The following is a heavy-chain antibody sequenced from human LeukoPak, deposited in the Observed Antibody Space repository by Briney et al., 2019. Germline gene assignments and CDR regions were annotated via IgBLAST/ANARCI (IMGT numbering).Heavy chain of an antibody. Sequence: ASVKVSCKASGYTFTSYDINWVRQATGQGLEWMGWMNPNSGNTGYAQKFQGRVTMTRNTSISTTYMEPSSLRSEDTAVYYCAKAALSSGSYEWGQGTLVTVSS. D-gene: IGHD6-25*01. V-gene: IGHV1-8*01. CDR2: MNPNSGNT. CDR1: GYTFTSYD. J-gene: IGHJ4*02. CDR3: AKAALSSGSYE.